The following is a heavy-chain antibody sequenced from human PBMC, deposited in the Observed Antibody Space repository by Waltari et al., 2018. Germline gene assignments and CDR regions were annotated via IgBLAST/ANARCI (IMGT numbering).Heavy chain of an antibody. J-gene: IGHJ6*03. CDR1: GGSLSSSSYF. CDR2: LYYSGSN. D-gene: IGHD5-12*01. CDR3: AREVPRNGYIGLIYYYMDV. V-gene: IGHV4-39*01. Sequence: QLQLQESGPGLVKPSETLSLTCTVSGGSLSSSSYFWAWIRQPPGKGLEWIGSLYYSGSNYYNLSLKSRGTISVDRSTNQVSLKLTSVTAADTAVYFCAREVPRNGYIGLIYYYMDVWGKGTTVTVSS.